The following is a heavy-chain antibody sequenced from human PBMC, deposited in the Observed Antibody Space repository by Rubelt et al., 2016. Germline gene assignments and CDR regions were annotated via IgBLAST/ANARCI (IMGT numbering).Heavy chain of an antibody. V-gene: IGHV3-23*04. CDR1: GFTFGNYG. Sequence: GQLVESGGGVVQPGRSLRLSCAASGFTFGNYGMHWVRQAPGKGLEWVSSIRGSDGGTYYADSVKGRFTISRDNSKNMLYLRMNNLRAEDTALYYCAKDRDDYGDPEAFDIWGQGTMVIVSS. D-gene: IGHD4-17*01. CDR3: AKDRDDYGDPEAFDI. J-gene: IGHJ3*02. CDR2: IRGSDGGT.